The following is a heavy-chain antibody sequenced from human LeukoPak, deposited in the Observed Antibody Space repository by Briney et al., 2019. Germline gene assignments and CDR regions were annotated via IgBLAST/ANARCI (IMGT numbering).Heavy chain of an antibody. CDR2: ISGSGGST. V-gene: IGHV3-23*01. Sequence: PGGSLRLSCAASGFTFSSYAMSWVRQAPGKGVEWVSVISGSGGSTYSAHSVKGRFPISRDNSKNPLYLQMNSLSAEDTAVYYCARGYSSSSWSLFDYWGQGTLVTVSS. CDR1: GFTFSSYA. J-gene: IGHJ4*02. CDR3: ARGYSSSSWSLFDY. D-gene: IGHD6-6*01.